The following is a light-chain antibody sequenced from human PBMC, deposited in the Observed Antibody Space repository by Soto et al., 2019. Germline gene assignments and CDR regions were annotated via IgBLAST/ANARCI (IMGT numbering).Light chain of an antibody. J-gene: IGKJ5*01. Sequence: EIVMTQSPGTLSLSPGERATLSGRASQSVSNNYLAWYQQKPGQAPRLLIYGASNRATGIPDRFSGSGSGTDFTLTISRLEPEDFAVYYCQQYGSSPPITFGQGTRLEIK. CDR3: QQYGSSPPIT. CDR2: GAS. CDR1: QSVSNNY. V-gene: IGKV3-20*01.